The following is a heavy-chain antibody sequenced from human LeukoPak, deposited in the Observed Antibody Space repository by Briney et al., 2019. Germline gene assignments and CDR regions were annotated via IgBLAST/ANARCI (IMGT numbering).Heavy chain of an antibody. J-gene: IGHJ3*02. V-gene: IGHV4-39*01. Sequence: PSETLSLTCTVSGGSISSSSCYWGWIRQPPGKGLEWIGSIYYSGSTYYNPSLKSRVTISVDTSKNQFSLKLSSVTAADTAVYYCARGLRGYYDSSGYVDIWGQGTMVTVSS. D-gene: IGHD3-22*01. CDR2: IYYSGST. CDR3: ARGLRGYYDSSGYVDI. CDR1: GGSISSSSCY.